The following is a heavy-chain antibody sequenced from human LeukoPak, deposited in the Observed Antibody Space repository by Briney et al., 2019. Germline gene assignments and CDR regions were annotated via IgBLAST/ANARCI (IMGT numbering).Heavy chain of an antibody. V-gene: IGHV3-48*01. D-gene: IGHD3-10*01. CDR3: VREGSGSTHYMDV. Sequence: PGGSLRLSCAASGFTFSDYNMNWLRQAPGKGLEWVSYISGSSSTRYYADSVKGRFTISRDNAKNSLYLQMDSLRVEDTAVYYCVREGSGSTHYMDVWGKGTTVIVSS. CDR2: ISGSSSTR. CDR1: GFTFSDYN. J-gene: IGHJ6*03.